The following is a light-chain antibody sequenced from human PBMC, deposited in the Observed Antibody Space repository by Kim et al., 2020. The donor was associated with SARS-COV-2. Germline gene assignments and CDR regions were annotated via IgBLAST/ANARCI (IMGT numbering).Light chain of an antibody. V-gene: IGLV2-8*01. CDR2: EVS. CDR3: SSYAGSNNWV. Sequence: QSALTQPPSASGSPGQSVTISCTGTSSDVGGNNYVSWYQQHPGKAPKFMIYEVSKRSSGVPDRFSGSKSGNTASLTVSGLQAEDEADYYCSSYAGSNNWVFGGGTQLTVL. CDR1: SSDVGGNNY. J-gene: IGLJ3*02.